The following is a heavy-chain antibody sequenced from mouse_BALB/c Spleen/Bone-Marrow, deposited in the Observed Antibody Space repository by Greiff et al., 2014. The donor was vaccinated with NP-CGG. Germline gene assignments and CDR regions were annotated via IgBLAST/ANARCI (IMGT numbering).Heavy chain of an antibody. V-gene: IGHV6-6*02. Sequence: EVKLMESGGGLVQPGGSMKLSCVASGFTFSNYWMTWVRQSPEKGLEWVAEIRLKSNNYATHYAEFVKGRFTISRDDSKSSVYLQMNNLRTEDTGIYYCTRVLRNFDYWGQGTTLTVSS. D-gene: IGHD1-1*01. CDR3: TRVLRNFDY. CDR1: GFTFSNYW. CDR2: IRLKSNNYAT. J-gene: IGHJ2*01.